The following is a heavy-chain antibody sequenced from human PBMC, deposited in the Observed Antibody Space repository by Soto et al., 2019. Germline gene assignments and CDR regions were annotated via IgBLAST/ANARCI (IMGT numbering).Heavy chain of an antibody. J-gene: IGHJ4*02. V-gene: IGHV1-18*01. D-gene: IGHD4-17*01. CDR2: INAYNGTT. CDR1: GYSFPSST. CDR3: AIANYGDNDY. Sequence: QVQLVQSGAEVKRPGASVKVSCKASGYSFPSSTISWVRQTPGQGLEWMGWINAYNGTTKYTQKLQGRFTMTTDTSTSTAYMELENLRSDDTAMYFCAIANYGDNDYWGQGTLVSVSS.